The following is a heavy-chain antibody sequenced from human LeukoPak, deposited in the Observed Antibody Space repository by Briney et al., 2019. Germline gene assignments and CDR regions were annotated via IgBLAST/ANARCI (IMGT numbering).Heavy chain of an antibody. J-gene: IGHJ4*02. V-gene: IGHV5-51*01. CDR2: IYPGDSDI. D-gene: IGHD3-9*01. CDR1: GYTFNSYW. Sequence: GESLKISCKGSGYTFNSYWIGWVRQMPGKGLEWMGFIYPGDSDIRYSPSFRGQVTISADKSISTAYLQWSSLKASDTAIYYCARWDYDISTAYLNYWGQGSLVTVSS. CDR3: ARWDYDISTAYLNY.